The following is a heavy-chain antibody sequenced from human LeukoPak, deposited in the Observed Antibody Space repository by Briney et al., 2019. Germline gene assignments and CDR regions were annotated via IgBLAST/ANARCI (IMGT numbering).Heavy chain of an antibody. CDR1: GGSITSGGDYY. D-gene: IGHD1-1*01. CDR3: ARGYNSWSSLDY. Sequence: PSQTPSLTCTVSGGSITSGGDYYWSWIRQPAGKGLEWIGRIYASGTTNYNPSLKSRVTTSIDMSKNQFSLKLSSVTAADTAVYYCARGYNSWSSLDYWGQGTLVTVSS. J-gene: IGHJ4*02. CDR2: IYASGTT. V-gene: IGHV4-61*02.